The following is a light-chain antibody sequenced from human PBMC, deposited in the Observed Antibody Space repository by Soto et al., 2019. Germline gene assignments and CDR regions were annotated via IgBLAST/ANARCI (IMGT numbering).Light chain of an antibody. J-gene: IGLJ2*01. CDR2: GNS. Sequence: QSVLTQPPSVSGAPGQRVTISCTGSSSNIGAGYDVHWYQQLPGTAPKLLIYGNSNRPSGVPDRFSGSKSGTSASLAITGLQAEDDADYYCQSYDSSLRVVFGGGTTLTVL. CDR3: QSYDSSLRVV. CDR1: SSNIGAGYD. V-gene: IGLV1-40*01.